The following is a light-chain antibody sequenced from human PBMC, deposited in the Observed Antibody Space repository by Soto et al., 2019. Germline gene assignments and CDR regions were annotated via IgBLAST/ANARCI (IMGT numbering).Light chain of an antibody. J-gene: IGLJ2*01. Sequence: QSALTQPASVSGSPGQSITIFCTGTSSDVGGYDYVSWYQQYPGKVPKLMIYDVNHRPSGVSNRFSGSKSGNTASLTISGLQAEDEADYYCSSYTITNTVVFGGGTKVTVL. CDR3: SSYTITNTVV. CDR1: SSDVGGYDY. CDR2: DVN. V-gene: IGLV2-14*01.